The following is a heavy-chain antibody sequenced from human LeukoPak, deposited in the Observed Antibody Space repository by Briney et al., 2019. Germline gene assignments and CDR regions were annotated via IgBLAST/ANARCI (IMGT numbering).Heavy chain of an antibody. CDR3: ARDYSSGYFNWFDP. V-gene: IGHV4-4*07. CDR2: IYTSGST. D-gene: IGHD3-22*01. J-gene: IGHJ5*02. Sequence: SETLSLTCTVSGDSISNYYWSWIRQPAGKGLEWIGRIYTSGSTNYNPSLKSRVTMSVDTSKNQFSLKLSSVTAADTAVYYCARDYSSGYFNWFDPWGQGTLVTVSS. CDR1: GDSISNYY.